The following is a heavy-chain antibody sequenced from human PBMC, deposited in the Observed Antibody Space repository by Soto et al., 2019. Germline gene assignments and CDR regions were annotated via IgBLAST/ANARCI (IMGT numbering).Heavy chain of an antibody. CDR1: GGSFSGYY. J-gene: IGHJ4*02. CDR3: ARKVILGITIFGVVQAHNHLDY. CDR2: INHSGST. Sequence: SETLSLTCAVYGGSFSGYYWSWIRQPPGKGLEWIGEINHSGSTNYNPSLKSRVTISVDTSKNQFSLKLSSVTAADTAVYYCARKVILGITIFGVVQAHNHLDYWGQGTLVTVSS. V-gene: IGHV4-34*01. D-gene: IGHD3-3*01.